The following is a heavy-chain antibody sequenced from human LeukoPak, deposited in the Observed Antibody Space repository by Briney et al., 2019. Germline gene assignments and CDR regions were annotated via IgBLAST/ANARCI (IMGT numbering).Heavy chain of an antibody. CDR1: GGSFSTYY. J-gene: IGHJ4*02. CDR2: IYYSGST. Sequence: SETLSLTCTVSGGSFSTYYWTCIRQPPREGLEWIGHIYYSGSTDSNPSLTSRVTISVDTSKNQFSLKLNSVTAADTAVYYCARGWYSSGRRFDYWGQGTLVTVSS. D-gene: IGHD6-19*01. CDR3: ARGWYSSGRRFDY. V-gene: IGHV4-59*01.